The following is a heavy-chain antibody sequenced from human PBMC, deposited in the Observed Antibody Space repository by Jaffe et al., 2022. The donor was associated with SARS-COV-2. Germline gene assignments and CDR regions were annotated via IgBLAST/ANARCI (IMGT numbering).Heavy chain of an antibody. J-gene: IGHJ3*02. V-gene: IGHV4-39*01. CDR3: ARPPMYSSSVGLGAFDI. D-gene: IGHD6-6*01. CDR2: IYYSGST. CDR1: GGSISSSSYY. Sequence: QLQLQESGPGLVKPSETLSLTCTVSGGSISSSSYYWGWIRQPPGKGLEWIGSIYYSGSTYYNPSLKSRVTISVDTSKNQFSLKLSSVTAADTAVYYCARPPMYSSSVGLGAFDIWGQGTMVTVSS.